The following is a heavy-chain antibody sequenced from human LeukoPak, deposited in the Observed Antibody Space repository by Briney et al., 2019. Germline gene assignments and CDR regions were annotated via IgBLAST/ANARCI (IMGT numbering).Heavy chain of an antibody. D-gene: IGHD1-26*01. CDR2: INHSGGT. J-gene: IGHJ4*02. CDR3: ARDGGRDSGSYYEDY. V-gene: IGHV4-34*01. CDR1: GGSFSGYY. Sequence: PSETLSLTCAVYGGSFSGYYWSWIRQPPGKGLEWIGEINHSGGTNYNPSLKSRVTISVDTSKNQFSLKLSSVTAADTAVYYCARDGGRDSGSYYEDYWGQGTLVTVSS.